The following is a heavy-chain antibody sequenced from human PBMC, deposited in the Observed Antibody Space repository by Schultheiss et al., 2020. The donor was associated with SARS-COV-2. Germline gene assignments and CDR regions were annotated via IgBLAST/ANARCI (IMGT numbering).Heavy chain of an antibody. CDR1: GFTFGTYN. CDR2: IRSSGRDI. J-gene: IGHJ3*02. V-gene: IGHV3-21*01. D-gene: IGHD5-12*01. CDR3: ARAARILDAFDI. Sequence: GGSLRLSCAASGFTFGTYNMHWVRQAPGKGLEFVASIRSSGRDIYYADSMQGRFTVSRDNANNSLYLQMNSLRAEDTAVYYCARAARILDAFDIWGQGTMVTVSS.